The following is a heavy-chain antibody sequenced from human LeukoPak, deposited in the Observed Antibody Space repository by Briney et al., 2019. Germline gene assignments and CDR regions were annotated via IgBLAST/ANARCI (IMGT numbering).Heavy chain of an antibody. V-gene: IGHV4-59*01. J-gene: IGHJ4*02. CDR3: AGGLAAAGFDY. D-gene: IGHD6-13*01. CDR2: IYYSGST. CDR1: GGSISSYY. Sequence: SGTLSLTCTVSGGSISSYYWSWIRQPPGKGLEWIGYIYYSGSTNYNPPLKSRVTISVDTSKNQFSLKLSSVTAADTAVYYCAGGLAAAGFDYWGQGTLVTVSS.